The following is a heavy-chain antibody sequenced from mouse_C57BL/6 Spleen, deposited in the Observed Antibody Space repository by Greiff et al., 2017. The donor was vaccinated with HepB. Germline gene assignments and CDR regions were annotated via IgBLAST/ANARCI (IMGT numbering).Heavy chain of an antibody. D-gene: IGHD2-5*01. Sequence: QVQLQQSGAELVRPGTSVKMSCKASGYTFTNYWIGWAKQRPGHGLEWIGDIYPGGGYTNYNEKFKGKATLTADKSSSTAYMQFSSLTSEDSAIYYCARCPYYSNYLYYFDYWGQGTTLTVSS. J-gene: IGHJ2*01. CDR1: GYTFTNYW. V-gene: IGHV1-63*01. CDR2: IYPGGGYT. CDR3: ARCPYYSNYLYYFDY.